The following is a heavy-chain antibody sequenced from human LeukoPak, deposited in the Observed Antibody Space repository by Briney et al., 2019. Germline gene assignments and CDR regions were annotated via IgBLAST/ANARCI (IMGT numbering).Heavy chain of an antibody. CDR3: ARVRVAAAGFGMDV. V-gene: IGHV3-72*01. Sequence: PGGSLRLSCAASGFTFSDHHMDWVRQAPGKGLEWVGRSKNKPNGYTTEYAASVKGRFTISRDDLKNSLYLEMNSLETEDTAVYYCARVRVAAAGFGMDVWGQGTTVTVSS. CDR2: SKNKPNGYTT. CDR1: GFTFSDHH. D-gene: IGHD6-13*01. J-gene: IGHJ6*02.